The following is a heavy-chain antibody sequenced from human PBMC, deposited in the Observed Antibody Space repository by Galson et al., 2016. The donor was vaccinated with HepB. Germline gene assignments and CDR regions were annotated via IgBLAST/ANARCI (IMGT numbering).Heavy chain of an antibody. CDR3: AGSRFFDGSEYLPPYNRFDP. Sequence: SVKVSCKASGDTFSNYTISWVRQAPGQGLEWMGGIIPLFGRANYAQKFQGRVTITADESANTAYMELSSLTSEDTAVFYCAGSRFFDGSEYLPPYNRFDPWGQGTLVAVSS. CDR2: IIPLFGRA. J-gene: IGHJ5*02. D-gene: IGHD3-22*01. V-gene: IGHV1-69*13. CDR1: GDTFSNYT.